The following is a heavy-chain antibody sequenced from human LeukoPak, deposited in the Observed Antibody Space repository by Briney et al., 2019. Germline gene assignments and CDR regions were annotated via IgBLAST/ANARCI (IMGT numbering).Heavy chain of an antibody. Sequence: SETLSLTCTVSGYSISSGYYWGWIRQPPGKGLEWIGSIYHSGSTYYNPSLKSRVTISVDTSKNQFSLKLSSVTAADTAVYYCARLNCSGGSCLYYYYYYMDVWGKGTTVTVSS. CDR1: GYSISSGYY. J-gene: IGHJ6*03. D-gene: IGHD2-15*01. CDR2: IYHSGST. V-gene: IGHV4-38-2*02. CDR3: ARLNCSGGSCLYYYYYYMDV.